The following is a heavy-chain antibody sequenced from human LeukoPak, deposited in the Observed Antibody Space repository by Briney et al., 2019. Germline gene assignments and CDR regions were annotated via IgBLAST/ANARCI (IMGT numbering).Heavy chain of an antibody. J-gene: IGHJ4*02. CDR1: GFTFSTYG. Sequence: GRSLRLSCAASGFTFSTYGMHWVRQAPGKGLEWVAVILYDGTNKYYADSVKGRFTISRDNSKSTLYLQMNSLRAEDTAVYYCARWAQDGSTWRFDYWGQGTLVTVSS. CDR3: ARWAQDGSTWRFDY. D-gene: IGHD1-14*01. V-gene: IGHV3-33*01. CDR2: ILYDGTNK.